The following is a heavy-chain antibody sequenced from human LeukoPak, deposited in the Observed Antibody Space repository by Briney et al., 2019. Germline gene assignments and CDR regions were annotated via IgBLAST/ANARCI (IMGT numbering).Heavy chain of an antibody. Sequence: SETLSLTCAVSGDSISSNYWWTWVRQPPGKGLEWIGEIHHSESTNFNPSLKSRVTISVDKSKNHFSLSLTSVSAADTAVYYCARGIPGYFGTSGYYYEYWGQGILVTVSS. CDR2: IHHSEST. V-gene: IGHV4-4*02. CDR1: GDSISSNYW. D-gene: IGHD3-22*01. CDR3: ARGIPGYFGTSGYYYEY. J-gene: IGHJ4*02.